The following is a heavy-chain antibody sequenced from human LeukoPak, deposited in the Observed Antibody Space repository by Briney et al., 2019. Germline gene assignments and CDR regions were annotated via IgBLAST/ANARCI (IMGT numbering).Heavy chain of an antibody. V-gene: IGHV3-33*01. CDR2: IWYDGSNK. J-gene: IGHJ6*04. CDR3: AGDYGDFYYYGMDV. D-gene: IGHD4-17*01. CDR1: GFTFSSYG. Sequence: QPGGSLRLSCAASGFTFSSYGMHWVRQAPGKGLEWVAVIWYDGSNKYYADSVKGRFTISRDNSKNTLYLQMNSLRAEDTAVYYCAGDYGDFYYYGMDVWGKGTTVTVSS.